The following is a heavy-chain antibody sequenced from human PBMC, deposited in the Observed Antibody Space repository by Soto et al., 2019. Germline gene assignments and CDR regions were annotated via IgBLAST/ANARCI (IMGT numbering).Heavy chain of an antibody. D-gene: IGHD7-27*01. V-gene: IGHV3-23*01. J-gene: IGHJ2*01. CDR1: GLTFSSYV. CDR3: AKRRGDGYFDL. Sequence: EVHLLESGGCSVQPGGSLRLSCAASGLTFSSYVMSWVRQAPGKGLEWASAISGSGSDTYYAVAVKGRFTISRDNSKNTLDRQMNSLRADDTAVYYCAKRRGDGYFDLWGRGTLVTVSS. CDR2: ISGSGSDT.